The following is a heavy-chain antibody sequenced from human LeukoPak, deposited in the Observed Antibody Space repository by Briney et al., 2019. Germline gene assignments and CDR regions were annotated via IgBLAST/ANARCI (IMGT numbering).Heavy chain of an antibody. V-gene: IGHV4-39*01. CDR3: ARQVYCSSTSCYGHPPPYFDY. CDR2: MYYSGST. Sequence: SETLSLTCTVSGGSISSSSYYWGWIRQPPGKGLEWIGSMYYSGSTYYNPSLKSRVTISVDTSKNQFSLKLSSVTAADTAVYYCARQVYCSSTSCYGHPPPYFDYWGQGTLVTVSS. D-gene: IGHD2-2*01. J-gene: IGHJ4*02. CDR1: GGSISSSSYY.